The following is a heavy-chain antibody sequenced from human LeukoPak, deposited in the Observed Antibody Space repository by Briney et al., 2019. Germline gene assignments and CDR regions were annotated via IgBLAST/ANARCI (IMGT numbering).Heavy chain of an antibody. J-gene: IGHJ4*02. CDR1: GFTFSTYA. Sequence: GGSLRLSCTASGFTFSTYAMNWVRQAPGKGLEWVSSISRTVENTYYADSVKGRFTISRDNSKNTLYLQMNSLRAEDTAVYYCAKDHDFWSGYYFPDYWGQGTLVTVSS. CDR3: AKDHDFWSGYYFPDY. V-gene: IGHV3-23*01. CDR2: ISRTVENT. D-gene: IGHD3-3*01.